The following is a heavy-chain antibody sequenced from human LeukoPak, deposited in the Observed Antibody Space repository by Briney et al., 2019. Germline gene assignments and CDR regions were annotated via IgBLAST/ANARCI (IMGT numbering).Heavy chain of an antibody. D-gene: IGHD2-2*01. Sequence: PGGSLRLSCAASGFTFSSYWMSWVRQAPGKGLEWVAVVSNDGINKYYGDSVKGRFTISRDNSKNTLYLHMESLRAEDTAVYYCARDFWSRTTSSSYFDYWGQGTLVTVSS. V-gene: IGHV3-30*03. CDR2: VSNDGINK. J-gene: IGHJ4*02. CDR3: ARDFWSRTTSSSYFDY. CDR1: GFTFSSYW.